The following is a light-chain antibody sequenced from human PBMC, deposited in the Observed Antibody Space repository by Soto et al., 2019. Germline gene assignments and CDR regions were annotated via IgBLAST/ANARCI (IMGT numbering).Light chain of an antibody. J-gene: IGKJ1*01. CDR1: QTVLYNSNNRNY. V-gene: IGKV4-1*01. CDR2: WAS. Sequence: DNVMTQSPDSLAVSLGERSTINCKSIQTVLYNSNNRNYLAWYHQKPGQPPKLLIYWASTRESGVPARFSGSGSATDFTLTISSLQAGDVGIYYCQQYSSLPCTFGQGTKVDIK. CDR3: QQYSSLPCT.